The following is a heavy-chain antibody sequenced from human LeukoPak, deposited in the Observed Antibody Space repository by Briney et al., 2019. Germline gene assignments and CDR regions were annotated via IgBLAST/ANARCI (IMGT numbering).Heavy chain of an antibody. CDR3: AKDNPVLEY. V-gene: IGHV3-30*18. J-gene: IGHJ4*02. Sequence: PGGSLRLSCAASGFCFSTFGMHWVRQTPGKGLEWVSHISKDESNKYYADSVKGRFTISRDTSKNTLFLQMNSLRVGDTAVYYCAKDNPVLEYWGQGTLVTVSS. CDR1: GFCFSTFG. CDR2: ISKDESNK.